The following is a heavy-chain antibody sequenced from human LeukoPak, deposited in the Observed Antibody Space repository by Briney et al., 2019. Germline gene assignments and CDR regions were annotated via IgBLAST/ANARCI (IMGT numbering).Heavy chain of an antibody. Sequence: PGGSLRLSCAASGFTFSSYGMHWVRQAPGKGLEWVAVISYDGSNKYYADSVKGRFTISRDNSKNTLYLQMNSLRAEDTAVYYCAKGLTPYYDFWSGDRYFDLWGRGTLVTVSS. CDR2: ISYDGSNK. D-gene: IGHD3-3*01. V-gene: IGHV3-30*18. CDR1: GFTFSSYG. CDR3: AKGLTPYYDFWSGDRYFDL. J-gene: IGHJ2*01.